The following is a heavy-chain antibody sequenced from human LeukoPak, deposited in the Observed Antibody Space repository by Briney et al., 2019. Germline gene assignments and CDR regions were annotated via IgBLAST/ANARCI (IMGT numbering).Heavy chain of an antibody. CDR3: ARDGRDYDYVWGSYRSDAFDI. V-gene: IGHV1-18*04. D-gene: IGHD3-16*02. Sequence: ASVKVSCTASGYTFTSYGISWVRQAPGQGLEWMGWISAYNGNTNYAQKLQGRVTMTTDTSTGTAYMELRSLRSDDTAVYYCARDGRDYDYVWGSYRSDAFDIWGQGTMVTVSS. J-gene: IGHJ3*02. CDR1: GYTFTSYG. CDR2: ISAYNGNT.